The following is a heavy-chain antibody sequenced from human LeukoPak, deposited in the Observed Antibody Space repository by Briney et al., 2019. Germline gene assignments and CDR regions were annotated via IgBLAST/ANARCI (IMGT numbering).Heavy chain of an antibody. CDR1: GYTFTSYY. CDR2: INPNSGGT. CDR3: SRAPETTIVVVGGAFDI. D-gene: IGHD3-22*01. J-gene: IGHJ3*02. Sequence: GASVKVSCKASGYTFTSYYMHWVRQAPGQGLEWRGWINPNSGGTNYAQKFQGRVTMTRDTTSSTAYMELSRLRSDDTAVYFYSRAPETTIVVVGGAFDIWGQGTMVTVSS. V-gene: IGHV1-2*02.